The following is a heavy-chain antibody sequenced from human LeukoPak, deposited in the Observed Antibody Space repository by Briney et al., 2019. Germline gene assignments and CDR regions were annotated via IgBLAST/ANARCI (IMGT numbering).Heavy chain of an antibody. V-gene: IGHV3-23*01. CDR3: ARGATSSWYPTGLDWRPKVKWYFDL. D-gene: IGHD6-13*01. Sequence: PGGSLRLSCAASGFTFSSYAMSWVRQAPGKGLEWVSTISGSTGITYYADSVKGRVTFSRDKSQNKLYVKMNSLKAEDTAVYFCARGATSSWYPTGLDWRPKVKWYFDLWGRGTLVTVSS. CDR2: ISGSTGIT. J-gene: IGHJ2*01. CDR1: GFTFSSYA.